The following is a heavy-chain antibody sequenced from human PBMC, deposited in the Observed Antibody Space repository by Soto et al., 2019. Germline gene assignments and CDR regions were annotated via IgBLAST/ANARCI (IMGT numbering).Heavy chain of an antibody. V-gene: IGHV4-59*01. D-gene: IGHD6-19*01. J-gene: IGHJ4*02. CDR2: IYYSGST. CDR3: ARIAVAGYYFEY. CDR1: GGSISSYY. Sequence: SETLSLTCTVSGGSISSYYWSWIRQPPGKGLEWIGHIYYSGSTNYNPSLKSRVTVSVDTSKNQFSLNLSSVTAADTAVYYCARIAVAGYYFEYWGQGTLVTVSS.